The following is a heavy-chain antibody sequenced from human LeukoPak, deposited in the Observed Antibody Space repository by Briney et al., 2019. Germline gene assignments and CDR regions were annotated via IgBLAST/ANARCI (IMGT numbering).Heavy chain of an antibody. D-gene: IGHD1-26*01. V-gene: IGHV4-39*07. CDR3: ARDMHSGSYYYYYGMGV. CDR2: IYYSGST. Sequence: SETLSLTCTVSGGSISSSSYYWGWIRQPPGKGLEWIGSIYYSGSTYYNPSLKSRVTISVDTSKNQFSLKLSSVTAADTAVYYCARDMHSGSYYYYYGMGVWGQGTTVTVSS. CDR1: GGSISSSSYY. J-gene: IGHJ6*02.